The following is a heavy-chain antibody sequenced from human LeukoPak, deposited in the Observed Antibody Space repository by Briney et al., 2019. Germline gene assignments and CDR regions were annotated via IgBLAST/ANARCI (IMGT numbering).Heavy chain of an antibody. CDR1: GFTFSTYW. V-gene: IGHV3-7*02. Sequence: GGSLRLSCAASGFTFSTYWLSWVRQAPGKGPEWVANINQDGALKYYVDSVKGRFTISRDNSKNTLYLQMNSLRVEDTAVYYCARLSSGWLIDPWGQGTLVTVSS. CDR2: INQDGALK. D-gene: IGHD6-19*01. CDR3: ARLSSGWLIDP. J-gene: IGHJ5*02.